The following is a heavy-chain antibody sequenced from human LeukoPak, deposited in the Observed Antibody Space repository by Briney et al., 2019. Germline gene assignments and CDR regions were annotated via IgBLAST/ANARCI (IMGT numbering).Heavy chain of an antibody. D-gene: IGHD6-19*01. J-gene: IGHJ4*02. Sequence: GGSLRLSCEASGFTFSRYAMNWVRQAPGKGLEWVSNIGGDGSSTNYADSVKGRFTVSRDNSKNTLYMQMNSLRPEDTAVYFCARDSRSSGGHEFDYWGQGTLVTVSS. V-gene: IGHV3-23*01. CDR1: GFTFSRYA. CDR2: IGGDGSST. CDR3: ARDSRSSGGHEFDY.